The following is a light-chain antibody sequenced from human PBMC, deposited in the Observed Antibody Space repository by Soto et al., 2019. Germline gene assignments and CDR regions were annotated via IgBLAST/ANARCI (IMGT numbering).Light chain of an antibody. CDR1: QTISSW. J-gene: IGKJ1*01. CDR3: KHYNRYSEA. Sequence: DIQMTQSPSTLSGSVGDRVTITCRASQTISSWLAWYQQKPGKAPKLLIYKASTLKSGVPSRFSGSGSGTEFTLTISSLQPDDFATYYCKHYNRYSEAFGQGTKVEIX. V-gene: IGKV1-5*03. CDR2: KAS.